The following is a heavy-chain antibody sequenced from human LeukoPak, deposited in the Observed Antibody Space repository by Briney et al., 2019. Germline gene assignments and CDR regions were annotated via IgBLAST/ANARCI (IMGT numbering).Heavy chain of an antibody. CDR1: GGSISSYY. Sequence: LSFTCAVSGGSISSYYWSWIRQPPGKGLEWIGYIYYSGSTNYNPSLKSRVPISVDTSKNQFSLKLSSVTAADTAVYYCARSRDGYNYEYFDYWGQGTLVTVSS. J-gene: IGHJ4*02. CDR3: ARSRDGYNYEYFDY. D-gene: IGHD5-24*01. CDR2: IYYSGST. V-gene: IGHV4-59*12.